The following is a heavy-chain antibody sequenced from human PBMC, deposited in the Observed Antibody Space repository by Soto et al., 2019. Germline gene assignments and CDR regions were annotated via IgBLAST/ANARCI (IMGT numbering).Heavy chain of an antibody. CDR2: ISYDGSNK. V-gene: IGHV3-30*19. D-gene: IGHD2-15*01. CDR3: ARDLIWDIVVVVASLGMDV. Sequence: GGSLRLSCAASGFTFSSYGMHWVRQAPGKGLEWVAVISYDGSNKYYADSVKGRFTISRDNSKNTLYLQMNSLRAEDTAVYYCARDLIWDIVVVVASLGMDVWGQGTTVTVSS. CDR1: GFTFSSYG. J-gene: IGHJ6*02.